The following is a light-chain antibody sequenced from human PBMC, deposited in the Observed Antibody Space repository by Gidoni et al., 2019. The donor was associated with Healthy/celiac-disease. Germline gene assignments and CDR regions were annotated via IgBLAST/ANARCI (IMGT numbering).Light chain of an antibody. J-gene: IGLJ2*01. CDR2: QDS. CDR3: QAWDSSTG. CDR1: QLGDKY. Sequence: SYELTQPPSVSVSPGQTASITCSGDQLGDKYACWYQQKPGQSPVLVIYQDSKRPSGIPERFSGSNSGNTATLTISGTQAMDEADYYCQAWDSSTGFGGGTKLTVL. V-gene: IGLV3-1*01.